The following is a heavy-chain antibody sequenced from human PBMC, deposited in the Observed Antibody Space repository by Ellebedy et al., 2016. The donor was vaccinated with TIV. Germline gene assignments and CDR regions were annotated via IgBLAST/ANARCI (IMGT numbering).Heavy chain of an antibody. CDR1: GFTFSSYA. Sequence: GESLKISCSASGFTFSSYAMHWVRQAPGKGLEYISAIVSNGDSTYYANSVKGRFIISRDNSKNTLYLQMSSLRLEDTAVFYCVKAWGDWGQGTLVTVS. J-gene: IGHJ4*02. CDR2: IVSNGDST. D-gene: IGHD3-16*01. CDR3: VKAWGD. V-gene: IGHV3-64D*06.